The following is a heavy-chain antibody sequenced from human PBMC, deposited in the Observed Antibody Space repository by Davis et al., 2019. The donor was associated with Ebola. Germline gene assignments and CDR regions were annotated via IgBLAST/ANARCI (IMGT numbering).Heavy chain of an antibody. V-gene: IGHV3-30-3*01. CDR2: ISYDGSNK. D-gene: IGHD4-23*01. CDR1: GFTFSSYA. J-gene: IGHJ4*02. CDR3: AKERWGEYYFDY. Sequence: GESLKISCAASGFTFSSYAMHWVRQAPGKGLEWVAVISYDGSNKYYADSVKGRFTISRDNSKNTLYLQMNSLRAEDTAVYYCAKERWGEYYFDYWGQGTLVTVSS.